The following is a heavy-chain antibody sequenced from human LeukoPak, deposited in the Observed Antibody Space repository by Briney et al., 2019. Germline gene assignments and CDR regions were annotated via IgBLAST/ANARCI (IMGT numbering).Heavy chain of an antibody. J-gene: IGHJ4*02. D-gene: IGHD4-17*01. V-gene: IGHV1-2*06. CDR1: GYTFTRYY. CDR3: ARSNTVTPFDY. Sequence: ASVKVSCKACGYTFTRYYMHLVRQAPGQGLEGMGRINPNSGGTNYAQKFQGRVTMTRDTSISTAYMELSRLRSDDTAVYYCARSNTVTPFDYWGQGTLVTVSS. CDR2: INPNSGGT.